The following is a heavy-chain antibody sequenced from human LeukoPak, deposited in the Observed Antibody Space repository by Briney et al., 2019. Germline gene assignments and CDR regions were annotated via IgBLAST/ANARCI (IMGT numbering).Heavy chain of an antibody. J-gene: IGHJ6*03. Sequence: GGSLRLSCAASGFTFTTYTIHWARQAPGKGLEWVAVISDDGSKRYYADSVKGRFTISRDNSKNTLYLQMNSLRAEDTAVYYCARAYCSGGGCYPYYYYMDVWGKGTTVTISS. CDR2: ISDDGSKR. CDR1: GFTFTTYT. CDR3: ARAYCSGGGCYPYYYYMDV. D-gene: IGHD2-15*01. V-gene: IGHV3-30*04.